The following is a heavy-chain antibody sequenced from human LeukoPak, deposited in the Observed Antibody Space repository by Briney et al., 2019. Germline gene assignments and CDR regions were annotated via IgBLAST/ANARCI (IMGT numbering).Heavy chain of an antibody. V-gene: IGHV3-74*01. J-gene: IGHJ4*02. CDR1: GFSFSSYA. CDR3: ARDQLYCTGGTCYFDY. D-gene: IGHD2-8*02. Sequence: PGGSLRLSCGGSGFSFSSYAMSWVRQVAGKGLVWVSRIKSDGSSTSYADSVKGRFTISRDNAKNTLYLQMNSLRAEDTAVYYCARDQLYCTGGTCYFDYWGQGTLVTVSS. CDR2: IKSDGSST.